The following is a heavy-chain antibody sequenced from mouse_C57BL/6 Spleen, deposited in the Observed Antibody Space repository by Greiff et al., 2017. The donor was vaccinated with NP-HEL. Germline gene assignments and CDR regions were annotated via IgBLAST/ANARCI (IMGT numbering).Heavy chain of an antibody. Sequence: EVKLMESGGGLVQPGGSLKLSCAASGFTFSDYYMYWVRQTPEKRLEWVAYISNGGGSTYYPDTVKGRFTISRDNAKNTLYLQMSRLKSEDTAMYYCARGGYDYAGFAYWGQGTLVTVSA. D-gene: IGHD2-4*01. J-gene: IGHJ3*01. V-gene: IGHV5-12*01. CDR1: GFTFSDYY. CDR3: ARGGYDYAGFAY. CDR2: ISNGGGST.